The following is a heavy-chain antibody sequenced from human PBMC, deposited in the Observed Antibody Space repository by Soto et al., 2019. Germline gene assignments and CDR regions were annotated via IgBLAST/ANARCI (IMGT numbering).Heavy chain of an antibody. CDR2: IDPSDSYS. Sequence: GESLKISCKASGYNFTTFWISWMRQVPGKGLEWMGRIDPSDSYSKYSPSFQGHITISADKSINTAYLHFSNLKASDTAVYYCARHFPLPTDLQFYYYYYYGVDVWGHGTAVTVS. V-gene: IGHV5-10-1*01. D-gene: IGHD3-3*02. CDR1: GYNFTTFW. CDR3: ARHFPLPTDLQFYYYYYYGVDV. J-gene: IGHJ6*02.